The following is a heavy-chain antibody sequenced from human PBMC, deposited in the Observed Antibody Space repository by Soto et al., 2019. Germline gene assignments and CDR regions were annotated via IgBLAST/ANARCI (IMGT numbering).Heavy chain of an antibody. CDR3: ARDFTKSTSWPYYFDY. CDR1: GYTFTTYG. Sequence: ASVKVSCKASGYTFTTYGISWVRQAPGQGLEWMGWISAYSGSTKFAQKFQGRVTMTTDTSTTTAYMDLRSLTSDDTAVYYCARDFTKSTSWPYYFDYWGQGPLVTVPQ. D-gene: IGHD2-2*01. J-gene: IGHJ4*02. CDR2: ISAYSGST. V-gene: IGHV1-18*01.